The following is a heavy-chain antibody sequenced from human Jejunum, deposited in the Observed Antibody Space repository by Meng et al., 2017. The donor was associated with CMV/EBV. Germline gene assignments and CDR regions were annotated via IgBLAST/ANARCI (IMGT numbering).Heavy chain of an antibody. CDR3: AREGYCSSTSCQSYYYYGMDV. Sequence: WVGGVRQAPGKGLEWVADINLDGTEKNYVDSVKGRFTISRDNAKNSLYLQMNSLRPEDTAVYYCAREGYCSSTSCQSYYYYGMDVWGQGTTVTVSS. CDR1: W. V-gene: IGHV3-7*01. D-gene: IGHD2-2*01. J-gene: IGHJ6*02. CDR2: INLDGTEK.